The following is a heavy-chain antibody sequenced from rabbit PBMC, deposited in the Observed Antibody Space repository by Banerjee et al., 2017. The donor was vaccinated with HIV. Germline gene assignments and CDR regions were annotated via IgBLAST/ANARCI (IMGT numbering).Heavy chain of an antibody. CDR1: GFSFSSSYY. CDR2: INTITGDT. Sequence: QEQLEESGGDLVKPEGSLTITCTASGFSFSSSYYMCWVRQAPGKGLEWIACINTITGDTVYATWAKGRFTISKASWTTVTLQMTSLTAADTATYFCMRYGTGWGDNLWGPGTLVTVS. CDR3: MRYGTGWGDNL. J-gene: IGHJ4*01. D-gene: IGHD4-1*01. V-gene: IGHV1S45*01.